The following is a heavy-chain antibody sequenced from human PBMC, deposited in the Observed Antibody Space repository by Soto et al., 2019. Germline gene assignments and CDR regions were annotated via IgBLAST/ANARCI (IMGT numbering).Heavy chain of an antibody. V-gene: IGHV3-53*01. CDR3: ARASGCLYFFDF. CDR2: IYSGGST. J-gene: IGHJ4*02. CDR1: GFSVSSNY. Sequence: GGSLRLYCAASGFSVSSNYMSWVRQAPGKGLEWVSFIYSGGSTYYADSVKGRFTISRNNSKNTLYLQMNSLRAEDTAVYYCARASGCLYFFDFWGQGTLVTVSS. D-gene: IGHD1-26*01.